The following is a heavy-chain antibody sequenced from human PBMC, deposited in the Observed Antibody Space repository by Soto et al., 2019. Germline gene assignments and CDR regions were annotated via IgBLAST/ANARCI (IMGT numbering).Heavy chain of an antibody. V-gene: IGHV3-23*01. CDR1: GFTFSSYA. CDR2: ISGSGGST. CDR3: AKDMQYYAAPTDAFDI. Sequence: GGSLRLSCAASGFTFSSYAMSWVRQAPGKGLEWVSAISGSGGSTYYADSVKGRFTISRDNSKNTLYLQMNSLRAEDTAVYYCAKDMQYYAAPTDAFDIWGQGTMVTVSS. D-gene: IGHD1-26*01. J-gene: IGHJ3*02.